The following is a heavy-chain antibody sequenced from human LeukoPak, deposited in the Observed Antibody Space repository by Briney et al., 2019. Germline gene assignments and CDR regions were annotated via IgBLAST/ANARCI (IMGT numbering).Heavy chain of an antibody. CDR2: IYSGGRT. Sequence: PGGSLRLSCAASGFTVSSNYMSWVRQAPGKGLEWVSVIYSGGRTYYADSVRGRFTISRDNSKNTLYLQMNSLRAEDTAVYYCTKMGAVNWFDPWGQGTLVTVSS. V-gene: IGHV3-53*01. D-gene: IGHD2-8*01. J-gene: IGHJ5*02. CDR1: GFTVSSNY. CDR3: TKMGAVNWFDP.